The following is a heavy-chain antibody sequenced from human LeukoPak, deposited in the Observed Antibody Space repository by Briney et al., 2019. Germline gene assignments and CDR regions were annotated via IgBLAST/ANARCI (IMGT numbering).Heavy chain of an antibody. CDR3: ATYDNGWPYFDH. Sequence: SETLSLTCSVSGGSISSYYWSWIRQPAGKGLEWIGRIYTSGSTNYNPSLKSRVTMSVDTSKNQFSLKLSSVTAADTAVYYCATYDNGWPYFDHWGQGTLVTVSS. V-gene: IGHV4-4*07. D-gene: IGHD6-19*01. CDR1: GGSISSYY. CDR2: IYTSGST. J-gene: IGHJ4*02.